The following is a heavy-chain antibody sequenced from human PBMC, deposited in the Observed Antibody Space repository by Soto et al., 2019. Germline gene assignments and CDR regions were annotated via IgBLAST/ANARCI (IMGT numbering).Heavy chain of an antibody. D-gene: IGHD1-1*01. CDR1: GYSFTSYW. CDR2: IYPGDSDT. V-gene: IGHV5-51*01. J-gene: IGHJ4*02. Sequence: VESLTIACEGSGYSFTSYWIVWVLQMPGKGLEWMGIIYPGDSDTRYSPSFQGQVTISADKSISTAYLQWSSLKASDTAMYYCASGVERHHFDYWGQGTLVTVSS. CDR3: ASGVERHHFDY.